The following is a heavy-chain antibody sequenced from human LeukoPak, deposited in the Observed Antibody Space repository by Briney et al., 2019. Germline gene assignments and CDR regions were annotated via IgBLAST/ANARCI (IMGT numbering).Heavy chain of an antibody. CDR1: GYTFTSYD. J-gene: IGHJ6*03. V-gene: IGHV1-8*01. CDR3: ARGAPWELLPSNYYYYYMDV. D-gene: IGHD1-26*01. Sequence: ASVKVSCKASGYTFTSYDINWVRQATGQGLEWMGWMNPNSGNTGYAQRFQGRVTMTRNTSISTAYMELSSLRSEDTAVYYCARGAPWELLPSNYYYYYMDVWGKGTTVTVSS. CDR2: MNPNSGNT.